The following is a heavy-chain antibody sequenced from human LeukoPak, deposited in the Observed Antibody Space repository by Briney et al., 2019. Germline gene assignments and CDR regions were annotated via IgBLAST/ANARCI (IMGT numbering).Heavy chain of an antibody. J-gene: IGHJ4*02. Sequence: GQSPKISCKGSGYTFTNYWITWVRQMPGKGLEWMGRIDPSDSYSDYSPSFQGHVTVSVDKSISTAYLEWSSLKASDTAMYYCARQYGSGSSISPDFDYWGQGTLVTVSS. CDR1: GYTFTNYW. D-gene: IGHD6-19*01. CDR3: ARQYGSGSSISPDFDY. V-gene: IGHV5-10-1*01. CDR2: IDPSDSYS.